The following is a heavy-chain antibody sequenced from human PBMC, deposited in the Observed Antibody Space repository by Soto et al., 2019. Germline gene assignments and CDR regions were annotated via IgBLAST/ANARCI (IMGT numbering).Heavy chain of an antibody. D-gene: IGHD3-10*01. CDR2: IYPGDSDA. CDR1: GYNFISYW. J-gene: IGHJ4*02. V-gene: IGHV5-51*01. CDR3: ARQAYYGSGTYYSDY. Sequence: GESLKISCKVSGYNFISYWIAWVRQMPGKGLEWMGIIYPGDSDATHSPSFQGQVTMSVDRSASTAYLQWSSLKASDTAIYYWARQAYYGSGTYYSDYWGQGTLVTVSS.